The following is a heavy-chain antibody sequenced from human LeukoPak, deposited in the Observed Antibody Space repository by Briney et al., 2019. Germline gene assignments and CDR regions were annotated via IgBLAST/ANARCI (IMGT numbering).Heavy chain of an antibody. CDR3: TRDRGYCRNSDCYHYYMDV. CDR2: IMPSFGPT. Sequence: SVKVSCKASGGTFNSYPINWVRQAPGLGLEWMGGIMPSFGPTNYAQKFQGRVTTTADESASTVYMDLSSLRSEDTAVYYCTRDRGYCRNSDCYHYYMDVWGGGTTVTVSS. CDR1: GGTFNSYP. D-gene: IGHD2-8*01. V-gene: IGHV1-69*01. J-gene: IGHJ6*03.